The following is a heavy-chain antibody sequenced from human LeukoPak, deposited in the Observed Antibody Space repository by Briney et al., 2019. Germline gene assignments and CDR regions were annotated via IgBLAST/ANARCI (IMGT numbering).Heavy chain of an antibody. CDR2: KYYRSKWYN. CDR1: VYSVSSNSAA. V-gene: IGHV6-1*01. D-gene: IGHD6-19*01. Sequence: SQTLSLTCVICVYSVSSNSAAWKWIRQSPSRGLEWLERKYYRSKWYNDYAVSVKSRITINDDTSKNQFSLQLNSVTPEDTAVDYCARGYSSGYWNWIDPWGQGTLATVSS. J-gene: IGHJ5*02. CDR3: ARGYSSGYWNWIDP.